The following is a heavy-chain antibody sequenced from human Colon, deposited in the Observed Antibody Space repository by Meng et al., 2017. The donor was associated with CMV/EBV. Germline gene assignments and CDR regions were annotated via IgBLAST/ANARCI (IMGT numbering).Heavy chain of an antibody. CDR3: AKPPIAVAGKYFDY. Sequence: GESLKISCSASGFTFSHYAMHWVRQAPGKGLEWVALISYDGSNILYADSVEGRFTISRDNSKNTLYLQMNSLRAEDTAVYYCAKPPIAVAGKYFDYWGQGTLVTVSS. J-gene: IGHJ4*02. CDR2: ISYDGSNI. D-gene: IGHD6-19*01. CDR1: GFTFSHYA. V-gene: IGHV3-30*04.